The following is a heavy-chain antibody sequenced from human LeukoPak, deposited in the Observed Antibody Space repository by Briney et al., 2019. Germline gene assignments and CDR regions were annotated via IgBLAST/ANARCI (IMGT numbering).Heavy chain of an antibody. V-gene: IGHV3-7*01. CDR3: ARSPGSGSYWGGTCYYYMDV. D-gene: IGHD3-10*01. CDR2: IKQDGNEK. Sequence: GGSLRLSCAASGFTFSTYWMSWVRQAPGKGLEWVANIKQDGNEKYYVDSLKGRFTISRDNAKNSLYLQMNSLRAEDTAVYYCARSPGSGSYWGGTCYYYMDVWGKGTTVTVSS. CDR1: GFTFSTYW. J-gene: IGHJ6*03.